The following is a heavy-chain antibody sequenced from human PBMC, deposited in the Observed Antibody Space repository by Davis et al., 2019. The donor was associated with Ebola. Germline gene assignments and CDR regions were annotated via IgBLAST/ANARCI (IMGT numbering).Heavy chain of an antibody. CDR3: ARDSRTISGAVTFDY. D-gene: IGHD3-3*01. CDR2: ISAYNGNT. V-gene: IGHV1-18*04. CDR1: GYTFTSYG. Sequence: ASVKVSCKASGYTFTSYGISWVRQAPGQGLEWMGWISAYNGNTNYAQKLQGRVTMTTDTSTSTAYMELRSLRSDDTAVYYCARDSRTISGAVTFDYWGQGTRVTVSS. J-gene: IGHJ4*02.